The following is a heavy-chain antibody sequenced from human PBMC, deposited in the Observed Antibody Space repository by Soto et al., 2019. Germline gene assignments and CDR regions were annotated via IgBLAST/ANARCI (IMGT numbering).Heavy chain of an antibody. V-gene: IGHV4-59*08. J-gene: IGHJ4*02. D-gene: IGHD6-13*01. CDR3: ARPGGSGWFYFDS. Sequence: PSETLSLTCTVSGGSISSYYWSWIRQPPGKGLEWIGNMYYSGSTNNNSSLKSRVTISVDTSKNHFSLKLTSVTAADTAVYYCARPGGSGWFYFDSWGQGSQVTVSS. CDR1: GGSISSYY. CDR2: MYYSGST.